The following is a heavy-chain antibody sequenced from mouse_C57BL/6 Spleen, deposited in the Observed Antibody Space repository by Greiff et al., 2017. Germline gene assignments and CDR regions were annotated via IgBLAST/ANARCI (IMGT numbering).Heavy chain of an antibody. V-gene: IGHV5-17*01. CDR1: GFTFSDYG. Sequence: EVQGVESRGGLVKPGGSLKLSCAASGFTFSDYGMHWVRQAPEKGLEWVAYISSGSSTIYYADTVKGRFTISRDNAKNTLFLQMTSLRSEDTAMYYCARRDGYYLDYWGQGTTLTVSS. CDR2: ISSGSSTI. CDR3: ARRDGYYLDY. D-gene: IGHD2-3*01. J-gene: IGHJ2*01.